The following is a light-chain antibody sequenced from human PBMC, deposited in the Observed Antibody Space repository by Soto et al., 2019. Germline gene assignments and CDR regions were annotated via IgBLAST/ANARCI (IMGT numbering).Light chain of an antibody. V-gene: IGKV1-5*01. Sequence: GDRVTITCRASQSWLAWYQQKPGKAPKLLIYDASSLQSGAPSRFSGSGSGTEFTLTISSLQPDDFATYYCQQYNGYSPTFGRGTKVAIK. CDR3: QQYNGYSPT. J-gene: IGKJ1*01. CDR1: QSW. CDR2: DAS.